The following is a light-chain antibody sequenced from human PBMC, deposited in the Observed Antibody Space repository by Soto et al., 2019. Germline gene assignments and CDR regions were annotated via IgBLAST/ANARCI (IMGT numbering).Light chain of an antibody. V-gene: IGKV3-11*01. Sequence: EIVLTQSPATLSSSPGERATLSCRASQTVSSKLAWYQHKPGQAPMLLIYDTSNRATGIPARFSGSGSGTDFTLTISSLEPEDFAVYYCHQRKSWPRTFGQGTKVDI. CDR3: HQRKSWPRT. CDR2: DTS. J-gene: IGKJ1*01. CDR1: QTVSSK.